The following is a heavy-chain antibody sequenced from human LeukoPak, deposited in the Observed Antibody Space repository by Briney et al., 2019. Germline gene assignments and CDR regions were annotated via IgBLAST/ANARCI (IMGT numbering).Heavy chain of an antibody. D-gene: IGHD6-19*01. V-gene: IGHV3-48*01. CDR1: GFTFSSYS. J-gene: IGHJ4*02. CDR3: ARDHGSGWYSYLDD. Sequence: GGSLRLSCAASGFTFSSYSMNWVRQAPGKGLEWVSYISSSSSTIYYADSVKGRFTISRDNAKNSLYLQMNSLRAEDTAVYYCARDHGSGWYSYLDDWGQGTLVTVSS. CDR2: ISSSSSTI.